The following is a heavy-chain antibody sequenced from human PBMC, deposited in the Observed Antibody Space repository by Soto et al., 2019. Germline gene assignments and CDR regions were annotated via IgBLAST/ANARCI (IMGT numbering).Heavy chain of an antibody. V-gene: IGHV5-51*01. CDR3: TRPEGRYFYDARGYYSH. Sequence: PGESLKISCNTSGYQFAIHWIAWVRQMPWKGLEWMGAIYPDDSDTRYSPSFQGQVTISVDKSRDTAYLQWGSLKASDTAVYYCTRPEGRYFYDARGYYSHWGQGTLVTVS. CDR2: IYPDDSDT. J-gene: IGHJ4*02. CDR1: GYQFAIHW. D-gene: IGHD3-3*01.